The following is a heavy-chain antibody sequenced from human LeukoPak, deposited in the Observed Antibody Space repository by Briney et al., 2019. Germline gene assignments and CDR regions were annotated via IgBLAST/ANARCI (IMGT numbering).Heavy chain of an antibody. CDR2: ISGSGDST. J-gene: IGHJ4*02. CDR1: GFTFTSYT. Sequence: GGSLRLSCAASGFTFTSYTMNWVRQAPGKGLEWVSAISGSGDSTYYADSVKGRFTISRDNSKNTLYLQMNSLRAEDTAVYYCVRDGPAFLDFVYWGQGTLVTVSS. V-gene: IGHV3-23*01. CDR3: VRDGPAFLDFVY. D-gene: IGHD2-2*01.